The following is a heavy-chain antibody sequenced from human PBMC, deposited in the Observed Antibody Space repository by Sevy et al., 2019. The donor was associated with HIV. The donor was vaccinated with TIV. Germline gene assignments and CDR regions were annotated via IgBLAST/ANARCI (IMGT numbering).Heavy chain of an antibody. V-gene: IGHV3-7*01. Sequence: GGSLRLSCAASGFTFSSYWMSWVRQAPGKGLEWVATINQDGSQTFYVDSVKGRFTISRHNPRKSLYLQRNSLSAEDRPVYYRGRLFYGSADYWGQGTLVTVSS. CDR3: GRLFYGSADY. CDR2: INQDGSQT. D-gene: IGHD3-10*01. CDR1: GFTFSSYW. J-gene: IGHJ4*02.